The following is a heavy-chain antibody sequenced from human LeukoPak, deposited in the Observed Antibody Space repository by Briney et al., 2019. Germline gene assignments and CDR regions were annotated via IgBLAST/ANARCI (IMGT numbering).Heavy chain of an antibody. Sequence: PGGSLRLSCAASGFTVSSNYMSWVRHAPGKGLEWVSVIYSCGSTYYADSVKGRFTISRDNSKNTLYLQMNSLRAEDTAVYYCARSTLPAATGYYFDYWGQGTLVTVSS. V-gene: IGHV3-66*02. CDR3: ARSTLPAATGYYFDY. CDR2: IYSCGST. D-gene: IGHD2-2*01. J-gene: IGHJ4*02. CDR1: GFTVSSNY.